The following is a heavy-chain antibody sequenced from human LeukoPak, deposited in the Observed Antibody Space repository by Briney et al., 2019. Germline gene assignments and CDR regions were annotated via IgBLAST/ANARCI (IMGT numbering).Heavy chain of an antibody. D-gene: IGHD3-3*01. CDR1: GGTFSSYA. J-gene: IGHJ4*02. CDR2: IIPIFGTA. V-gene: IGHV1-69*13. CDR3: ARDYDFWSGYYRLDY. Sequence: SVKVSCKASGGTFSSYATSWVRQAPGQGLEWMGGIIPIFGTANYAQKFQGRVTITADESTSTAYMELSSLRSEDTAVYYCARDYDFWSGYYRLDYRGQGTLVTVSS.